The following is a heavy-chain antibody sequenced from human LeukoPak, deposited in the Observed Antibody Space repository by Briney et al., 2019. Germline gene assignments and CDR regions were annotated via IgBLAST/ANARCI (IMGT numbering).Heavy chain of an antibody. Sequence: AGGSLRLSCTASGFTFSYYGMHWVRQAPGKGLEWVAIISNDGTDKYYADSVKGRFTISRDNSKNTLYLQMNSLRAEDTAVYYCAKDSGTTVTTDNWIDPWGQGTLVTVFS. CDR2: ISNDGTDK. D-gene: IGHD4-17*01. V-gene: IGHV3-30*18. J-gene: IGHJ5*02. CDR3: AKDSGTTVTTDNWIDP. CDR1: GFTFSYYG.